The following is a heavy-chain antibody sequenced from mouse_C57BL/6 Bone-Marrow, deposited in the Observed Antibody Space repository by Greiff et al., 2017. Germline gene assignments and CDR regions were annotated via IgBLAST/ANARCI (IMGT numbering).Heavy chain of an antibody. V-gene: IGHV12-3*01. D-gene: IGHD1-1*01. CDR2: ITHSGET. Sequence: VQLQESGPGLVKPSQSLFLTCSITGFPITSGYYWIWIRKSPGKPLEWMGYITHSGETFYNPSLQSPISLTIETSKNQFFLQLNSVTTGDTAMYDCAGDSIPPLSYDSSGDYWGQGTTLTVSS. CDR1: GFPITSGYY. CDR3: AGDSIPPLSYDSSGDY. J-gene: IGHJ2*01.